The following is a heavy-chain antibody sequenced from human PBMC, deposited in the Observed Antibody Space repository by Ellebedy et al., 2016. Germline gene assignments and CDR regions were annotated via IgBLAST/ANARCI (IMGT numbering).Heavy chain of an antibody. J-gene: IGHJ2*01. V-gene: IGHV1-18*01. Sequence: ASVKVSCKASGYTFTSYGISWVRQAPGQGLEWMGWISAYNGNTNYAQKLQGRVTMTTNTSTSTAYMELRSLGFDDTAVYYCARDHMFGGQLVQYWYFDLWGRGTLVTVFS. D-gene: IGHD3-10*02. CDR2: ISAYNGNT. CDR3: ARDHMFGGQLVQYWYFDL. CDR1: GYTFTSYG.